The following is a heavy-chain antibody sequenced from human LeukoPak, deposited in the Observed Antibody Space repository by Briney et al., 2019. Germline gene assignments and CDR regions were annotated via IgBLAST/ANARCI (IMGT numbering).Heavy chain of an antibody. CDR3: ARDKSGSDSARGAAIDI. J-gene: IGHJ3*02. CDR1: GYTFTSYY. CDR2: INPSGGST. D-gene: IGHD1-26*01. Sequence: ASVKVSCKASGYTFTSYYMHWVRQGAGQGLEWTGIINPSGGSTSYAQKFQGRVTMTRDTSTSTVYMELSSLRSEDTAVYYCARDKSGSDSARGAAIDIYGQGAMVTVSS. V-gene: IGHV1-46*01.